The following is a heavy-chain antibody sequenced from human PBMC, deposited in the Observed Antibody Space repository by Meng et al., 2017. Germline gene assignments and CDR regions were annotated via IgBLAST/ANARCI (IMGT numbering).Heavy chain of an antibody. CDR1: GFTFSDYY. J-gene: IGHJ4*02. D-gene: IGHD4-11*01. V-gene: IGHV3-11*04. CDR2: ISSSGSTI. Sequence: GESLKISCAASGFTFSDYYMSWIRQAPGKGLEWVSYISSSGSTIYYADSVKGRFTISRDNAKNSLHLQMNSLRAEDTAVYYCARDGDYSNYLPKYWGQGTLVTVSS. CDR3: ARDGDYSNYLPKY.